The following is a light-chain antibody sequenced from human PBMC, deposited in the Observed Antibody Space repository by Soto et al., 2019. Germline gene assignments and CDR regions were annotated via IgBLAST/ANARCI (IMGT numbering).Light chain of an antibody. J-gene: IGLJ2*01. V-gene: IGLV2-14*01. CDR3: SSYTSSRNVV. CDR2: DVS. CDR1: SSDVGGYNY. Sequence: QSVLTQPASVSGSPGQSITISCTGTSSDVGGYNYVSWYQQHPGKAPKLMIYDVSNRPSGVSNRFSGSKSGSAASLTISGIQAEDEADYYCSSYTSSRNVVFGGGTQLTVL.